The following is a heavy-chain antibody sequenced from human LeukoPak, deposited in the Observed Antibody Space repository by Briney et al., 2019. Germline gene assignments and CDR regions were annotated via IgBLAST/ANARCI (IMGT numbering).Heavy chain of an antibody. D-gene: IGHD6-19*01. CDR1: GFTFSSYE. V-gene: IGHV3-48*03. Sequence: GGSLRLSCAASGFTFSSYEMNWVRQAPGKGLEWVSYISSSGSTRTYADSVKGRFTTSRDNAKNSLYLEMNSLRAEDTAVYYCAREIVSAVAGNFDYWGQGTLVTVSP. CDR2: ISSSGSTR. J-gene: IGHJ4*02. CDR3: AREIVSAVAGNFDY.